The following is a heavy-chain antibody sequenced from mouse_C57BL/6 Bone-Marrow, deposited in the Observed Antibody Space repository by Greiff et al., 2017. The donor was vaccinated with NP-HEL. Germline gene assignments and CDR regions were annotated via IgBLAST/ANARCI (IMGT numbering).Heavy chain of an antibody. CDR2: IRRGSSTI. J-gene: IGHJ3*01. CDR1: GFTFRDYG. Sequence: EVLGVESGGGLVKPGGSLKLSCAASGFTFRDYGMHWVRQAPEKGLEWVAYIRRGSSTIYYADTVKGRFTISRDNTKNTLFLQRTSRRSEDTDMYYCARRYYYGSSFAYWGQGTLVTVSA. V-gene: IGHV5-17*01. D-gene: IGHD1-1*01. CDR3: ARRYYYGSSFAY.